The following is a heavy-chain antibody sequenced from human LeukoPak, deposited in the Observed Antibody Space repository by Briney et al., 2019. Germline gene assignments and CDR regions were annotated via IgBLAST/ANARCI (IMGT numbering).Heavy chain of an antibody. CDR1: GYTFTSYH. D-gene: IGHD3-16*01. J-gene: IGHJ3*02. CDR3: ARGPLLGYDTNDSGFDI. V-gene: IGHV1-46*04. CDR2: INPSGGST. Sequence: ASVTVSCKASGYTFTSYHMHWVRQAPGQGLEWMGIINPSGGSTRYAQKLQDRVTLTRDTSTSTVYVELNSLKPDGTAVYYCARGPLLGYDTNDSGFDIWGQGTLVTVSS.